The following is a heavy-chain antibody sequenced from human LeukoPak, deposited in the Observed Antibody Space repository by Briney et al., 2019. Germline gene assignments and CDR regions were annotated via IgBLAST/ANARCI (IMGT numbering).Heavy chain of an antibody. CDR3: TRSQYYGMDV. CDR1: GYTFTSYY. Sequence: ASVKVSCKASGYTFTSYYMHWVRQAPGQGLEWMGMINPTGGSTSYAQKCQGRVTMTRDTSTSTVYMDLSSLRSEDTAVYYCTRSQYYGMDVWGQGTTVTVSS. CDR2: INPTGGST. J-gene: IGHJ6*02. V-gene: IGHV1-46*01.